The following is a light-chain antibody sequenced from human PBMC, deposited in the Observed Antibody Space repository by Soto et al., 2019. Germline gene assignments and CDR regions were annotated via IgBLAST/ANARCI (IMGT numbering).Light chain of an antibody. CDR2: GAS. Sequence: AIQMTQSPSSLSDFVGDRVIISCRASQAIAKDLALYQQKPGKAPKLLINGASSLQSGVPSRFSGSGSGTDFTLTISSLQSDDFATYYCLQDYFHPYTSGQGTKLEIK. J-gene: IGKJ2*01. V-gene: IGKV1-6*01. CDR3: LQDYFHPYT. CDR1: QAIAKD.